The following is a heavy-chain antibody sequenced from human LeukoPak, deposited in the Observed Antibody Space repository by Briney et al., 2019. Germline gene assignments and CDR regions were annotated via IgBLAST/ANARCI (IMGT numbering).Heavy chain of an antibody. CDR3: ARAYSSSWYFNWFDP. V-gene: IGHV4-39*07. Sequence: PSETLSLTCTVSGGSIGSSSYYWGWIRQPPGKGLEWIGSIYYSGSTYYNPSLKSRVTISVDTSKNQFSLKLSSVTAADTAVYFCARAYSSSWYFNWFDPWGQGTLVTVSS. CDR1: GGSIGSSSYY. CDR2: IYYSGST. D-gene: IGHD6-13*01. J-gene: IGHJ5*02.